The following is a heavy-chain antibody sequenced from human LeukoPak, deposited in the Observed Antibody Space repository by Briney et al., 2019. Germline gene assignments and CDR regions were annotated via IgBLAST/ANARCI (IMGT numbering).Heavy chain of an antibody. J-gene: IGHJ4*02. D-gene: IGHD5-18*01. CDR1: GFTFSSYS. CDR3: AREDTAMVIPFDY. V-gene: IGHV3-21*01. CDR2: ISSSSSYI. Sequence: GGSLRLSCAPSGFTFSSYSMNWVRQAPGKGLEWVSSISSSSSYIYYADSVKGRFTISRDNAKNSLYLQMNSLRAEDTAVYYCAREDTAMVIPFDYWGQGTLVTVSS.